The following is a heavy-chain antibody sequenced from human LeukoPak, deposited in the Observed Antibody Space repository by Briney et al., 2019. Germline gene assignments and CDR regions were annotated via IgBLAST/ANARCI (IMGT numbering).Heavy chain of an antibody. V-gene: IGHV4-38-2*01. J-gene: IGHJ4*02. D-gene: IGHD3-22*01. Sequence: PSETLSLTCAVSGYSISNGYYWGWIRQPPGKGLEWIASIHYSGNTHYNPSLKSRATMSVDTSKNQFSLSLRSVTAADTAMYYCARHHYYDSTGYYRFDYWGPGTLVTVFS. CDR1: GYSISNGYY. CDR3: ARHHYYDSTGYYRFDY. CDR2: IHYSGNT.